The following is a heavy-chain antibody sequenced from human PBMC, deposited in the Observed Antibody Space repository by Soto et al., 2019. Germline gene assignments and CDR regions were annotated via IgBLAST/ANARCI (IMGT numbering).Heavy chain of an antibody. V-gene: IGHV3-43*01. D-gene: IGHD6-13*01. CDR3: AKEYIAPAGLNDY. CDR1: GFTFDDYT. J-gene: IGHJ4*02. Sequence: GGSLRLSCAASGFTFDDYTMHWVRQAPGKGLEWVSLISWDGGSTYYADSVKGRFTISRDNSKNSLYLQMNSLRTEDTALYYCAKEYIAPAGLNDYWGQGTLDIVSS. CDR2: ISWDGGST.